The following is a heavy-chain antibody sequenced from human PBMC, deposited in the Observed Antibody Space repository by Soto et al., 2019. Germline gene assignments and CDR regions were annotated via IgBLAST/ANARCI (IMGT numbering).Heavy chain of an antibody. CDR1: GYSFIGHY. CDR3: AREGQGCDSPTASSRWFAP. J-gene: IGHJ5*02. Sequence: QVHLVQSGAELKRPGASVKVSCKASGYSFIGHYIHWVRQAPGQGLEWMGWINPNSGATNYAPKFRGRVTVTRDTSISTAYLEVTRLRSDDTAVYFCAREGQGCDSPTASSRWFAPWGQGTLISVS. D-gene: IGHD4-17*01. V-gene: IGHV1-2*02. CDR2: INPNSGAT.